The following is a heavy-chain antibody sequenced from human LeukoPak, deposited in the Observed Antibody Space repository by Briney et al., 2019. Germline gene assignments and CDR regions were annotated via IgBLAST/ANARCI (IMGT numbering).Heavy chain of an antibody. V-gene: IGHV4-39*01. CDR1: GASISGGTYY. J-gene: IGHJ4*02. CDR2: IYYTGST. D-gene: IGHD1-26*01. CDR3: ARRGGSGRAFDY. Sequence: PSETLSLTCSVSGASISGGTYYWGWIRQPPGKGLEWIGSIYYTGSTYDNPSLKSRATISVDTSKNQFSLKLSSVTAADTAVYYCARRGGSGRAFDYWGQGTLVTVSS.